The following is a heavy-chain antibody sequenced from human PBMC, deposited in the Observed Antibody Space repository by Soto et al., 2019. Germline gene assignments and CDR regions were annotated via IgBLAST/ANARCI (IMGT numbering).Heavy chain of an antibody. Sequence: GGSLRLSCAASGFTFSSYAMSWVRQAPGKGLEWVSAISGSGGSTYYADSVKGRFTISRDNSKNTLYLQMNSLRAEDTAVYYCAKLNDILTGYPYYFDYWGQGTLVTVSS. CDR2: ISGSGGST. D-gene: IGHD3-9*01. V-gene: IGHV3-23*01. CDR3: AKLNDILTGYPYYFDY. CDR1: GFTFSSYA. J-gene: IGHJ4*02.